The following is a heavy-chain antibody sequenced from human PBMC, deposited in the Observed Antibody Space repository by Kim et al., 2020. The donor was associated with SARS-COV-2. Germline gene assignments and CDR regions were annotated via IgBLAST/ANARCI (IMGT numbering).Heavy chain of an antibody. D-gene: IGHD3-3*01. Sequence: ASVKVSCKASGSTFSGFDVHWVREAPGRGLQWMGGIDPNSGGTKSAQMFQGRVTMTRDTSIRTVYLELSRLRSDDTAIYYCAKDHEGLEYDVGRWGQGTL. J-gene: IGHJ4*02. CDR1: GSTFSGFD. V-gene: IGHV1-2*02. CDR2: IDPNSGGT. CDR3: AKDHEGLEYDVGR.